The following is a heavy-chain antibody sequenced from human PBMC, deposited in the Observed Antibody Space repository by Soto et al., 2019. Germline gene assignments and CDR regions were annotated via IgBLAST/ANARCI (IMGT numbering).Heavy chain of an antibody. Sequence: QVQLVQSGAEVKKPGSSVKVSCKASGGTFGSYAISWVRQAPGQGLEWMGGIIPIPGTANYAQKFQGRVTIAADESTSTAYMELISLRSEHTAVYYCASSQGSSTSLEIEYYYYYGMDVWGQGTTVSVSS. CDR1: GGTFGSYA. CDR2: IIPIPGTA. CDR3: ASSQGSSTSLEIEYYYYYGMDV. V-gene: IGHV1-69*01. J-gene: IGHJ6*02. D-gene: IGHD2-2*01.